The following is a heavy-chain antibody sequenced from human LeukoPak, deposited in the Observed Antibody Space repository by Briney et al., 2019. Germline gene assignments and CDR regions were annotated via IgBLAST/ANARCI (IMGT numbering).Heavy chain of an antibody. J-gene: IGHJ4*02. V-gene: IGHV3-7*01. Sequence: TGGSLRLSCVASGFTFSRSWMDWVRQAPGKGLEWVANIKEDGSQTYYVDSAKGRFTTSRDNAKNSLYLQMDSLRVEDTAIYYCSKSLDYWGRGTLVTVSS. CDR1: GFTFSRSW. CDR2: IKEDGSQT. CDR3: SKSLDY.